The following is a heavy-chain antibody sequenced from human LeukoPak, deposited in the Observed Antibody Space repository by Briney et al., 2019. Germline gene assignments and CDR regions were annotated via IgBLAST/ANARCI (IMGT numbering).Heavy chain of an antibody. CDR1: GGSISSYY. D-gene: IGHD3-10*01. Sequence: SETLSLTCTVSGGSISSYYWSWIRQPPGKGLEWIGEINHSGSTNYNPSLKSRVTISVDTSKNQFSLKLSSVTAADTAVYYCARAGPFYGSGSYYNVRVRFDPWGQGTLVTVSS. V-gene: IGHV4-34*01. J-gene: IGHJ5*02. CDR3: ARAGPFYGSGSYYNVRVRFDP. CDR2: INHSGST.